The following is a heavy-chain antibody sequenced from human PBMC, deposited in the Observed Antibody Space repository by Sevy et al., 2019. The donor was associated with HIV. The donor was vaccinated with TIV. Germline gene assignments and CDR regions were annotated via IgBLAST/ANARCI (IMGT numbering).Heavy chain of an antibody. CDR1: GFTFSNAW. V-gene: IGHV3-15*01. Sequence: GGSLRLSCAASGFTFSNAWMSWVRQAPGKGLEWVGRIKSKTDGGTTDYAAPVKGRFTISRDDSKNTLYLQMNSLKTEDTAVYYCTTPTYYYDSSGSSYFDYWGQGTLVTVSS. CDR2: IKSKTDGGTT. CDR3: TTPTYYYDSSGSSYFDY. J-gene: IGHJ4*02. D-gene: IGHD3-22*01.